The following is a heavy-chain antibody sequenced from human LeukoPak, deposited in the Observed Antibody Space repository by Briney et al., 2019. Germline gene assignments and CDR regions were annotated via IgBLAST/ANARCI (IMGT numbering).Heavy chain of an antibody. D-gene: IGHD3-22*01. Sequence: GGSLRLSCAASGFTFSSYAMHWVRQAPGKGLEWVAVISYDGSNKYYADSVKGQFTISRDNSKNTLYLQMNSLRAEDTAVYYCARGSANYYDSSGYSGPWGQGTPVTVSS. CDR2: ISYDGSNK. V-gene: IGHV3-30*04. J-gene: IGHJ5*02. CDR3: ARGSANYYDSSGYSGP. CDR1: GFTFSSYA.